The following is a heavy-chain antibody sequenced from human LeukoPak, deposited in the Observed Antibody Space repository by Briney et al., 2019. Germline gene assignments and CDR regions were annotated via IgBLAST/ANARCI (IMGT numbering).Heavy chain of an antibody. CDR1: GFSFSDSW. V-gene: IGHV3-7*05. CDR3: ASSKDQYCRY. CDR2: IHQDAGEK. D-gene: IGHD2-8*02. Sequence: GGSLRLSCAASGFSFSDSWMTWVRQTPGKGLQWVASIHQDAGEKQYVDSVRGRFTISRDNAKNSLFLQMNSLRVEDTAVYYCASSKDQYCRYWGQGTLVTVSS. J-gene: IGHJ4*02.